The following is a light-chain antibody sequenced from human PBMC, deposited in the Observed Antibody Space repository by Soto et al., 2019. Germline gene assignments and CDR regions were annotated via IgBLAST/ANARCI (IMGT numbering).Light chain of an antibody. CDR3: QQRSNWPPTWT. V-gene: IGKV3-11*01. CDR2: DAS. J-gene: IGKJ1*01. CDR1: QSVSSY. Sequence: EIVLTQSPATLSLSPGERATLSCMASQSVSSYLAWYQQKPGQAPRLLIYDASNRATGIPARFSGSGSGTDFTLTSSSLEPEDFAVYYYQQRSNWPPTWTFGQGTKVDIK.